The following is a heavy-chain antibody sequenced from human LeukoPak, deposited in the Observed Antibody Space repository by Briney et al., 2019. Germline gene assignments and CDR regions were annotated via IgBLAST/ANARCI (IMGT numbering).Heavy chain of an antibody. V-gene: IGHV4-34*01. D-gene: IGHD3-3*01. CDR1: GGSFSGYY. Sequence: PSETLSLTCAVYGGSFSGYYWSWIRQPPGKGLDWIGEINHSGSTNYNPSLKSRVTISVDTSKNQFSLKLSSVTAADTAVYYCARQAIFGVVTVGPWGQGTLVTVSS. CDR3: ARQAIFGVVTVGP. CDR2: INHSGST. J-gene: IGHJ5*02.